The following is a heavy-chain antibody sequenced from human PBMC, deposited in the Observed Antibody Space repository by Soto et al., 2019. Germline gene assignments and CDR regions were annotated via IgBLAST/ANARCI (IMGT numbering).Heavy chain of an antibody. CDR2: MSITGDR. V-gene: IGHV3-48*02. J-gene: IGHJ4*02. CDR3: VRDHMWAFDY. Sequence: PGGSLRLSCAASGFIFSSFNMNWIRQAPGRGLEFVSYMSITGDRYYADSVRGRFTVSRDNAESSLFLQMNSLGDEDTAVYYCVRDHMWAFDYWGQGILVTVSS. CDR1: GFIFSSFN. D-gene: IGHD1-26*01.